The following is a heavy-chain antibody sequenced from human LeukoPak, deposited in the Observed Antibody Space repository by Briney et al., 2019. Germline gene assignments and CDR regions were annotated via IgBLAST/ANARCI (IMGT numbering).Heavy chain of an antibody. CDR2: IYYSGST. CDR1: GGSISSSSYY. D-gene: IGHD4-17*01. V-gene: IGHV4-39*01. Sequence: PSETLSLTCTVSGGSISSSSYYWGWIRQPPGKGLEWIGSIYYSGSTYYNPSLKSRVTISVDTSKNQFSLKLSSVTAADTAVYYCARQMWGLDYGDYLDYWGQGTLVTVSS. CDR3: ARQMWGLDYGDYLDY. J-gene: IGHJ4*02.